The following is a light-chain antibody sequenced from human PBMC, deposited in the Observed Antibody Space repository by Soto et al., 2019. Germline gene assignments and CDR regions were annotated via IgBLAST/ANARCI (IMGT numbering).Light chain of an antibody. CDR2: EDD. V-gene: IGLV6-57*02. CDR1: SGSIASNS. Sequence: NFMLTQPHSVSESPGKTVTISCTGSSGSIASNSVQWYQQRPGSAPTTVIYEDDHRPSGVPDRFSGSIDSSSNSASLTISGLMTEDEADDYCQSSDSFNPWVFGGGTKLTVL. J-gene: IGLJ3*02. CDR3: QSSDSFNPWV.